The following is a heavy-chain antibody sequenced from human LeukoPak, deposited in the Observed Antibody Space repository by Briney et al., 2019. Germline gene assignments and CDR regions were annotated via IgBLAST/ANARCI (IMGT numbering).Heavy chain of an antibody. CDR1: GFTFSSYW. CDR3: ATPMRFDY. Sequence: PGGSLRLSCAAPGFTFSSYWMSWVRQAPGKGLEWVANIKEDGSEKYYVDSVKGRFTVFRDNAKKSLYLQMNSLRDEDTAVYYCATPMRFDYWGQGTLVTVSS. J-gene: IGHJ4*02. V-gene: IGHV3-7*05. CDR2: IKEDGSEK.